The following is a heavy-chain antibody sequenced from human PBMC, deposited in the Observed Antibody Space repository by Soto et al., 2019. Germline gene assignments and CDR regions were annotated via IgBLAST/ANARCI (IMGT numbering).Heavy chain of an antibody. CDR2: ISSGGSYI. Sequence: EVQLVESGGGLVKPGGSLRLSCATSGFTFTNYIMNWVRQAPGKGLEWVSSISSGGSYIYYADSVKGRFTISRDNDKNSLYLQRNSLRAEDTAGFYYVRPSYYCDSSGYRQEAFDSWGQGAPVTVSS. CDR3: VRPSYYCDSSGYRQEAFDS. CDR1: GFTFTNYI. D-gene: IGHD3-22*01. J-gene: IGHJ3*02. V-gene: IGHV3-21*01.